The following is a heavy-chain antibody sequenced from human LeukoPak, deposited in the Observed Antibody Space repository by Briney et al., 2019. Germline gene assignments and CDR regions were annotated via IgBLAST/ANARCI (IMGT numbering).Heavy chain of an antibody. CDR1: GFTFSSYW. CDR2: INQDGSET. V-gene: IGHV3-7*01. J-gene: IGHJ4*02. Sequence: PGGSLRLSCAASGFTFSSYWMTWVRQAPGKGLEWVANINQDGSETYYVDSVKGRFTISRDNAKNSLYLQMNSLRAEDTAVYYCARDRAPGYDFWSGQLDYWGQGTLVTVSS. CDR3: ARDRAPGYDFWSGQLDY. D-gene: IGHD3-3*01.